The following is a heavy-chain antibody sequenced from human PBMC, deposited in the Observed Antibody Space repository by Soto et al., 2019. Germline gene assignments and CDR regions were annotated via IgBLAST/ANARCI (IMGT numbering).Heavy chain of an antibody. D-gene: IGHD6-19*01. J-gene: IGHJ4*02. Sequence: GGSLRLSCAAPGFNFCSYAMGWVRQTPGKGLEWVSAITENGSNKYYADSVKGRFTISRDNSKNTLYLQMNSLRAEDTAVYYCAKVWGPYSSGFEQDYWGQGTLVTVSS. CDR3: AKVWGPYSSGFEQDY. CDR1: GFNFCSYA. V-gene: IGHV3-23*01. CDR2: ITENGSNK.